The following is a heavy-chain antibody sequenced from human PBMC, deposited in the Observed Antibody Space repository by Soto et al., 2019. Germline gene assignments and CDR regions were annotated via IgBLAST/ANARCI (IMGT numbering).Heavy chain of an antibody. D-gene: IGHD6-13*01. CDR2: IIPILTTP. Sequence: SVKVSCKASGGMFSTFGFSWVRQAPGQGPEWIGGIIPILTTPNYAERFQGRVTIVADELTTTVYMELSSLRSEDTAMYYCATSVGIAATGEDGLDVWGQGTSVTVSS. V-gene: IGHV1-69*13. CDR3: ATSVGIAATGEDGLDV. J-gene: IGHJ6*02. CDR1: GGMFSTFG.